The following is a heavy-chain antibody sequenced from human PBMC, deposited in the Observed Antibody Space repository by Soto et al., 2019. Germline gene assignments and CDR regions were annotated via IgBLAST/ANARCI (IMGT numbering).Heavy chain of an antibody. CDR1: GFTFSNYG. V-gene: IGHV3-33*01. J-gene: IGHJ4*02. CDR2: IWYDGSNK. CDR3: ARTAFYYDSNGYFFDY. D-gene: IGHD3-22*01. Sequence: QVQLVESGGGVVQPGRSLRLSCAASGFTFSNYGMHWVRQAPGKGLEWVAVIWYDGSNKYYADSVKGRFTISRDKSKNTLYLQMNSLRAEDTAVYYCARTAFYYDSNGYFFDYWGQGTLVTVSS.